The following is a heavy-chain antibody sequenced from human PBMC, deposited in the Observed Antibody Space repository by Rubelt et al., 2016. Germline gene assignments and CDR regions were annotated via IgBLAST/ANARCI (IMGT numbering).Heavy chain of an antibody. V-gene: IGHV3-48*02. CDR3: AKEYYYGSDFNWFDP. D-gene: IGHD3-10*01. Sequence: GSLRLSCAASGFTFSSYSMNWVRQAPGKGLEWVSYISSDSSTVYYADSVKGRFTISRDNAKNSLSLQMDSLRDEDTAVSYCAKEYYYGSDFNWFDPWGQGTLVTVSS. CDR2: ISSDSSTV. CDR1: GFTFSSYS. J-gene: IGHJ5*02.